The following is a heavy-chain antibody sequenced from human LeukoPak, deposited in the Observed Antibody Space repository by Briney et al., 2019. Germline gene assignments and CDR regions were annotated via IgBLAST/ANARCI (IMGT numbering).Heavy chain of an antibody. CDR3: AKDQGVMFEYYFDY. CDR2: ISWNSGSI. CDR1: GFTFDDYA. Sequence: SLRLSCAASGFTFDDYAMHWVRQAPGKGLEWVSGISWNSGSIGYADSVKGRFTISRDNAKNSLYLQMNSLRAEDTALYYCAKDQGVMFEYYFDYWGQGTLVTVSS. V-gene: IGHV3-9*01. J-gene: IGHJ4*02. D-gene: IGHD3-10*02.